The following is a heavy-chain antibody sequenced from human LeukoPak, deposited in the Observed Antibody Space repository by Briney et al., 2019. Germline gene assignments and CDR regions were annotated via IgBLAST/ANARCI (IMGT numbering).Heavy chain of an antibody. CDR2: IHHSGSS. Sequence: SETLSLTCTVSADSLSSGGHYWAWIRQLPGKGLESIGFIHHSGSSRHNPSLKDRVAIPVDASRKQFALRLSSVTAADTAIYYCARGGNRFGGFYFDYWGQGTLVTVSS. CDR3: ARGGNRFGGFYFDY. D-gene: IGHD3-10*01. J-gene: IGHJ4*02. V-gene: IGHV4-31*03. CDR1: ADSLSSGGHY.